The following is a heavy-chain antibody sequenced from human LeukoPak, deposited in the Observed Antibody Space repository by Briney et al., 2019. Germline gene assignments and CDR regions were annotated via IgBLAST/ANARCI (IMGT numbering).Heavy chain of an antibody. Sequence: GRSLRLSCAASGFTFSSYSMNWVRQAPGKGLEWVSSISSSSSYIYYADSVKGRFTISRDNAKNSLYLQMNSLRAEDTAVYYCARDRYCSSTSCHYFDYWGQGTLVTVSS. CDR1: GFTFSSYS. CDR2: ISSSSSYI. J-gene: IGHJ4*02. CDR3: ARDRYCSSTSCHYFDY. V-gene: IGHV3-21*01. D-gene: IGHD2-2*01.